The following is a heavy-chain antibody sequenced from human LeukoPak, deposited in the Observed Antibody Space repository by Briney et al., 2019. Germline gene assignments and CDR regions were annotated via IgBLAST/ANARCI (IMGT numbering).Heavy chain of an antibody. CDR2: IYTSGST. J-gene: IGHJ4*02. Sequence: SETLSLTCTVSGGSISSGSYYWSWIRQPAGKGLGWIGRIYTSGSTNYNPSLKSRVTISVDTSKNQFSLKPSSVTAADTAVYYCARDGYYDSSGYSWGQGTLVTVSS. CDR1: GGSISSGSYY. D-gene: IGHD3-22*01. CDR3: ARDGYYDSSGYS. V-gene: IGHV4-61*02.